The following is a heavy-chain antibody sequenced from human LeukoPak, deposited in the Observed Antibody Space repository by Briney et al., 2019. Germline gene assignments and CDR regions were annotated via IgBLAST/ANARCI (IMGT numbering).Heavy chain of an antibody. CDR2: ISSSSSTI. V-gene: IGHV3-48*01. CDR1: GFTFSSYW. Sequence: GGSLRLSCAASGFTFSSYWMHWVRQAPGKGLEWVSYISSSSSTIYYADSVKGRFTISRDNAKNSLYLQMNSLRAEDTAVYYCARGLGSGRHAFDIWGQGTMVTVSS. J-gene: IGHJ3*02. D-gene: IGHD3-10*01. CDR3: ARGLGSGRHAFDI.